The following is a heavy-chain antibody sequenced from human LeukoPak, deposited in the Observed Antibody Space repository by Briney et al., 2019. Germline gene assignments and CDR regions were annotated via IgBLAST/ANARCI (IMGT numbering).Heavy chain of an antibody. D-gene: IGHD5-12*01. J-gene: IGHJ3*02. Sequence: PSETLSLTCTVSGGSISSYYWSWIRQPPGKGLEWIGYIYYSGSTNYNPSLKSRVTISVDTSKNQFSLKLSSVTAADTAVYYCARLPGYSGYDLPYAFDIWGQGTMVTVSS. CDR2: IYYSGST. CDR1: GGSISSYY. CDR3: ARLPGYSGYDLPYAFDI. V-gene: IGHV4-59*01.